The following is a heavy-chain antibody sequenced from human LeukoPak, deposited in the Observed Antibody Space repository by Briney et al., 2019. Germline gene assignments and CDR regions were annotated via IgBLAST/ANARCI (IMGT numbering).Heavy chain of an antibody. V-gene: IGHV3-33*06. D-gene: IGHD4-11*01. CDR2: IWSDGSDK. J-gene: IGHJ1*01. CDR1: GFTFSHYG. CDR3: AKDAQRGFDYSNSLQH. Sequence: GGSLRLSCAASGFTFSHYGMHWVRQAPSAGLEWVAVIWSDGSDKYYAKSVKGRFTISRDNSKNSLYLQMNSLRAEDTAVYYCAKDAQRGFDYSNSLQHWGQGALVTVSS.